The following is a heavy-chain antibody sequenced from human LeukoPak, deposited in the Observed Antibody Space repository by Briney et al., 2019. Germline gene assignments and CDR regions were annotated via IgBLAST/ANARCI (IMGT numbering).Heavy chain of an antibody. J-gene: IGHJ4*02. CDR3: ARHSLTYPAGFDY. V-gene: IGHV1-3*04. D-gene: IGHD2/OR15-2a*01. Sequence: GASVKVSCKASGYTFTTYAIHWVRQAPGQRLEWMGWINTGNGNTKHSQNFQGRVTITRDTSASTAYMELSSLRSEDTAVCYCARHSLTYPAGFDYWGQGTLVTVSS. CDR1: GYTFTTYA. CDR2: INTGNGNT.